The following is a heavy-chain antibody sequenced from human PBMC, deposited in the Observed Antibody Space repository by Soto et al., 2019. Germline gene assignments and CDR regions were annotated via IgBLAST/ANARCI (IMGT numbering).Heavy chain of an antibody. CDR3: ARLMYDFWSGYRPSYGMDV. J-gene: IGHJ6*02. Sequence: ARQMPGKGLEWMGRIDPSDSYTNYSPSFQGHVTISADKSSSTAYLQWSSLKASDTAMYYCARLMYDFWSGYRPSYGMDVWGQGTTVTVSS. D-gene: IGHD3-3*01. V-gene: IGHV5-10-1*01. CDR2: IDPSDSYT.